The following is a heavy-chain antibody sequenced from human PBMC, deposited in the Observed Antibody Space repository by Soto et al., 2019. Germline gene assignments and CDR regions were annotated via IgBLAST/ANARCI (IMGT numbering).Heavy chain of an antibody. V-gene: IGHV3-30*18. D-gene: IGHD1-20*01. CDR2: ISYDGSEK. CDR3: AQDTGNWYFDC. CDR1: GFTFRTYG. Sequence: LRLSCAASGFTFRTYGMHWVRQAPGKGLEWVADISYDGSEKYYADSVKGRFTISRDNSRNTLYLQMNSLRAEDTAVYSCAQDTGNWYFDCWGQGTLVTVSS. J-gene: IGHJ4*02.